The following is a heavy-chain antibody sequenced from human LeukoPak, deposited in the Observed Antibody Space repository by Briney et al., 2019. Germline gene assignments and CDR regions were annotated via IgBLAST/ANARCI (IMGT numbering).Heavy chain of an antibody. CDR3: EATGTTWAFNY. Sequence: GGSLRLSCAASGFTFNNYAMSWVRQAPGKGLEWVSTITDSGYYTYYADSVKGRFTISRDNSKNTLYLQMSSLRAEDMAVYYCEATGTTWAFNYWGQGTLVTVSS. D-gene: IGHD4-17*01. CDR2: ITDSGYYT. V-gene: IGHV3-23*01. CDR1: GFTFNNYA. J-gene: IGHJ4*02.